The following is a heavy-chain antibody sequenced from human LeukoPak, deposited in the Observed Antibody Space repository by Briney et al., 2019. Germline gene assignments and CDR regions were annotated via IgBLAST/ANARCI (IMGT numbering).Heavy chain of an antibody. CDR2: LNPNTGGT. CDR3: ARHLHFDF. Sequence: GASVKASCKASGYTFTGYYVHWVRQAPGQGLEWMGWLNPNTGGTSYAQRFQGRVTMTGDSSINTAYLELSSLRSDDTAIYYCARHLHFDFWGQGTLVAVSS. V-gene: IGHV1-2*02. J-gene: IGHJ4*02. CDR1: GYTFTGYY. D-gene: IGHD3-3*02.